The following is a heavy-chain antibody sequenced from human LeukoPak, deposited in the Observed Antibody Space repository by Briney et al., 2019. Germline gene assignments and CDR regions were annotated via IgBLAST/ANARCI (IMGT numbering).Heavy chain of an antibody. Sequence: GGPLRLSCAASGFTFSSYAMTWVRQAPGKGLEWVSAISGSGGNTYYADSVKGRFTISRDNSKKTLYLQMNSLSTEDTAVYYCAKASGSGYYFGGYYFDYWGQGTLVTVSS. CDR3: AKASGSGYYFGGYYFDY. J-gene: IGHJ4*02. CDR2: ISGSGGNT. V-gene: IGHV3-23*01. D-gene: IGHD3-3*01. CDR1: GFTFSSYA.